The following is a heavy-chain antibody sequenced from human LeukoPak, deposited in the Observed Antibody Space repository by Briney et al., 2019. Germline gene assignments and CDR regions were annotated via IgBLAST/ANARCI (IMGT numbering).Heavy chain of an antibody. CDR1: GYSFTSYD. J-gene: IGHJ4*02. CDR2: MNPNSGNT. V-gene: IGHV1-8*01. Sequence: ASVKVSCKASGYSFTSYDINWVRQATGQGLEWMGWMNPNSGNTGYAQKFQGRVTMTRDTSISTAYMELSRLRSDDTAVYYCARDREEYYYDSSGYSDYWGQGTLVTVSS. CDR3: ARDREEYYYDSSGYSDY. D-gene: IGHD3-22*01.